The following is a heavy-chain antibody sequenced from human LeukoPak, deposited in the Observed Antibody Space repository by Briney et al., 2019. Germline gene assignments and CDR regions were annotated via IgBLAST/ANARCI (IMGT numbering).Heavy chain of an antibody. D-gene: IGHD2-15*01. CDR3: PRDRAATGSYGMDV. V-gene: IGHV1-69*04. CDR1: GGTFSSYA. J-gene: IGHJ6*02. Sequence: SVKVSCKASGGTFSSYAISWVRQAPGQGLEWMGRIIPILGIANYAQKFQGRVTITADKSTSTAYMELSSLRSEDTAVYYCPRDRAATGSYGMDVWGQGTTVTVSS. CDR2: IIPILGIA.